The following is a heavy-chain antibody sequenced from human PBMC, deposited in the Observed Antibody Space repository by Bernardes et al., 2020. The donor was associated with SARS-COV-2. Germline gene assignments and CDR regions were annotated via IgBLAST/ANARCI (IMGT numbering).Heavy chain of an antibody. Sequence: VESLFLSCVVSGFSLRGTAMSWVRQAPGQGLEWVSGVGSDGNTHYADSVRGRFSVSRDNSKNTLYLQMNSLTGEDTAVYFCAKDLFSWSASDYWGLGTLVTVSS. J-gene: IGHJ4*01. CDR1: GFSLRGTA. CDR2: VGSDGNT. V-gene: IGHV3-23*01. CDR3: AKDLFSWSASDY. D-gene: IGHD1-26*01.